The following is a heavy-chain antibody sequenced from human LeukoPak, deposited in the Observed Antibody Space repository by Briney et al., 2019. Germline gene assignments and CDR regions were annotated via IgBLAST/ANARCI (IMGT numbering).Heavy chain of an antibody. D-gene: IGHD6-19*01. J-gene: IGHJ6*02. CDR2: IKQDGSEK. CDR1: GFTFSSYL. CDR3: AREGVGGQWNPYYYYSMDV. V-gene: IGHV3-7*01. Sequence: GGSLRLSCAASGFTFSSYLMSWVRQAPGKGLEWVANIKQDGSEKYYVDSVKGRFTISRDNAKNSLYLQMNSLRAEDTAVYYCAREGVGGQWNPYYYYSMDVWGQGTTVTVSS.